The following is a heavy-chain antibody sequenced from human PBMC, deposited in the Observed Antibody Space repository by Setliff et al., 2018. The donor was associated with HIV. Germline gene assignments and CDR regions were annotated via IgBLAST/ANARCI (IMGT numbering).Heavy chain of an antibody. D-gene: IGHD5-18*01. Sequence: ASVKVSCKASGYTFTTYSMHWVRQAPGQGPEWMGWISTFNGGTNYAQKFRDRLTLSTDTATATAYMELRSLKSNDTAVYYCARGGGYPRDPFDIWGQGTMVTVSS. CDR2: ISTFNGGT. J-gene: IGHJ3*02. CDR1: GYTFTTYS. CDR3: ARGGGYPRDPFDI. V-gene: IGHV1-18*01.